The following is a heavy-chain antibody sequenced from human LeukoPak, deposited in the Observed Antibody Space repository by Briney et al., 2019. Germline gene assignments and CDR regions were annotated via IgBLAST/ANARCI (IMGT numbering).Heavy chain of an antibody. CDR3: ASTITVTTDY. Sequence: MASETLSLTCTVSGYTISSGYYWGWIRQPPGKGLEWIGSVYHSGTTYYNPSLTSRLTISLDTSKNQFSLRLSSVTAADTAVYYCASTITVTTDYWGQGTLVTVSS. CDR1: GYTISSGYY. D-gene: IGHD4-17*01. J-gene: IGHJ4*02. V-gene: IGHV4-38-2*02. CDR2: VYHSGTT.